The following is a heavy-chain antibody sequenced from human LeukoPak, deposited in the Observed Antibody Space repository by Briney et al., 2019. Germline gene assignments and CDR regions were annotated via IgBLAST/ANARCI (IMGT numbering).Heavy chain of an antibody. D-gene: IGHD1-26*01. CDR2: IKQDGAEK. V-gene: IGHV3-7*01. CDR3: ARVGAWDLQRVFEY. CDR1: GFRFGDYW. Sequence: GGSLRLSCAASGFRFGDYWMTWARHIPGKGLEWVANIKQDGAEKHCAESVGGRFIISRDNAKNSLYLEMDSLKVEDTAVYYCARVGAWDLQRVFEYWGQGTLVTVSS. J-gene: IGHJ4*02.